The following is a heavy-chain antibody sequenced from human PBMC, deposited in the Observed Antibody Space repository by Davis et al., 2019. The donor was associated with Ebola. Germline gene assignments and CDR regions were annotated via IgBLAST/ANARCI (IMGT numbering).Heavy chain of an antibody. CDR2: IYYSGST. D-gene: IGHD3-3*01. Sequence: MPGGSLRLSCTVSGGSISSYYWSWIRQPPGKGLEWIGYIYYSGSTNYNPSLKSRVTISVDTSKNQFSLKLSSVTAADTATYYCARTSITIFGVVIISETMDVWGQGTTVTVSS. CDR3: ARTSITIFGVVIISETMDV. V-gene: IGHV4-59*08. CDR1: GGSISSYY. J-gene: IGHJ6*02.